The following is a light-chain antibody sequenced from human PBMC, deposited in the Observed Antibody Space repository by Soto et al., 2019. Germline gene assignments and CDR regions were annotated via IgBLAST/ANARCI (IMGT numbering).Light chain of an antibody. CDR3: SSYTSSGTWV. V-gene: IGLV2-14*01. CDR1: SSDLGGYKY. Sequence: QSVLTQPASVSGSPGQSITISCTGTSSDLGGYKYVSWYQQHPGKAPKLMIYEVSNRPSGVSNGFSGSKSGTTASLTISGLQDEDEADYYCSSYTSSGTWVFGGGTQLTVL. J-gene: IGLJ3*02. CDR2: EVS.